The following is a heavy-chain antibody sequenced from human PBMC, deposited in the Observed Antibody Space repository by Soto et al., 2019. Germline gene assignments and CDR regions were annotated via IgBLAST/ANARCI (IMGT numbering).Heavy chain of an antibody. CDR1: GFSFSSYA. J-gene: IGHJ4*02. V-gene: IGHV3-23*01. D-gene: IGHD1-26*01. CDR3: AKGASRYSGSSEGYFDY. Sequence: PVGSLRLSCAASGFSFSSYAMSWVRQAPGKGLEWVSSGGTYYADSVKGRFTVSRDNSKNRLYLQMNSLRAEDTAVYYCAKGASRYSGSSEGYFDYWGQGTLVTVSS. CDR2: GGT.